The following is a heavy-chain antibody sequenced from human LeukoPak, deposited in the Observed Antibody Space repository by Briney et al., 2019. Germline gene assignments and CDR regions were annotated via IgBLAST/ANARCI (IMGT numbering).Heavy chain of an antibody. Sequence: GGPLRLSWGVSGFTFSSYGMHWVRESPGKALEWVAVIWYDGSNKYYADSVKGRFTISRDNSKNTLCLQMNSLRAEDTAVYYCARGRERPTANYCYGIDVWGQGTTVTVSS. D-gene: IGHD1-26*01. CDR1: GFTFSSYG. CDR3: ARGRERPTANYCYGIDV. V-gene: IGHV3-33*01. CDR2: IWYDGSNK. J-gene: IGHJ6*02.